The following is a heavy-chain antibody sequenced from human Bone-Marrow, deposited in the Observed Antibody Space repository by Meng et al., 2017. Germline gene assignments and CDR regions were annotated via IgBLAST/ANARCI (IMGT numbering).Heavy chain of an antibody. CDR2: ISNDGSNT. V-gene: IGHV3-30*01. CDR3: AREIGGTTPDY. J-gene: IGHJ4*02. D-gene: IGHD1-1*01. CDR1: GLSFSIYL. Sequence: LVVFGGVFVKPGGCLRISCAASGLSFSIYLMNWVRQAPGKGLEWLAAISNDGSNTDYADSVKGRFTISRDNSKDTVFLQMNSLRIEDTAVYYCAREIGGTTPDYWGQGTLVTVSS.